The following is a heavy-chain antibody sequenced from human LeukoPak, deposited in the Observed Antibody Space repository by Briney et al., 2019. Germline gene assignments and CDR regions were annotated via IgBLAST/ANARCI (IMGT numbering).Heavy chain of an antibody. Sequence: SGTLSLTCTVSGVSISSYYWSWIRQPPGKGLEYVGYIYYSGSTNYNPSLKSRITISLDTSKNQFSLTLNSVTDADTAVYYCARGRSGWYGYYFDYWGQGTLVTVSS. CDR1: GVSISSYY. CDR3: ARGRSGWYGYYFDY. J-gene: IGHJ4*02. CDR2: IYYSGST. V-gene: IGHV4-59*01. D-gene: IGHD6-19*01.